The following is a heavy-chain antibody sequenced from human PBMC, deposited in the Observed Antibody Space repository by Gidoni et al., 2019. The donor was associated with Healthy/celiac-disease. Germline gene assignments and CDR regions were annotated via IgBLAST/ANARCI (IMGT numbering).Heavy chain of an antibody. V-gene: IGHV3-21*01. J-gene: IGHJ4*02. Sequence: EVQLVESGGGLVKPGGSLRLSCAASGFTFTTYAMNWVRQAPGKGLEWVSSISSSSSYIYYADSVKGRFTISRDNAKNSLYLQMNSLRAEDTAVYYCARLGHTEGYFDWLSQGFDYWGQGTLVTVSS. CDR3: ARLGHTEGYFDWLSQGFDY. D-gene: IGHD3-9*01. CDR1: GFTFTTYA. CDR2: ISSSSSYI.